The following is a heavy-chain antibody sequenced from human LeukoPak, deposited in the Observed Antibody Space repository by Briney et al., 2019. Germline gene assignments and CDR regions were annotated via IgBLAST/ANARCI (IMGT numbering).Heavy chain of an antibody. J-gene: IGHJ4*02. V-gene: IGHV3-53*01. Sequence: PGGSLRLSCAASGFTFSSYWMSWVRQAPGKGLEWVSVIYSGGGTFYSDSVKGRFTISRDYSKNTLYLQMNGLRADDTAVYYCARDSSGPAFWGQGTLVTVSS. CDR2: IYSGGGT. CDR1: GFTFSSYW. D-gene: IGHD6-19*01. CDR3: ARDSSGPAF.